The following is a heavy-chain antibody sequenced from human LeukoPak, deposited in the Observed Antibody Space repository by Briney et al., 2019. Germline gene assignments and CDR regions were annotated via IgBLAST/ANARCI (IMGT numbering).Heavy chain of an antibody. D-gene: IGHD6-13*01. Sequence: GESLKISCKGSGYRFTSYWISWVRQMPGKGLEWMGRIDPSDSYTNYSPSFQGHVTISADKSISTAYLQWSSLKASDTAMYYCARRGVRGAAAYYYGMDVWGKGTTVTVSS. CDR3: ARRGVRGAAAYYYGMDV. J-gene: IGHJ6*04. CDR1: GYRFTSYW. V-gene: IGHV5-10-1*01. CDR2: IDPSDSYT.